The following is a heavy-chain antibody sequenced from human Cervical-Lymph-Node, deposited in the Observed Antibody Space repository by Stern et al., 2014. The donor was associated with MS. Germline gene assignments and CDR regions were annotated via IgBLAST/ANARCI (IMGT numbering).Heavy chain of an antibody. V-gene: IGHV3-33*01. CDR2: IWYDGSNK. Sequence: QVQLVESGGGVVQPGRSLRLSCAASGFTFSSYGMHWVRQAPGKGLEWVAVIWYDGSNKYYADSVKGRFTISRDNSKNTLYLQMNSLRAEDTAVYYCARDQDIVVVPAALTFDYWGQGTLVTVSS. CDR3: ARDQDIVVVPAALTFDY. CDR1: GFTFSSYG. J-gene: IGHJ4*02. D-gene: IGHD2-2*01.